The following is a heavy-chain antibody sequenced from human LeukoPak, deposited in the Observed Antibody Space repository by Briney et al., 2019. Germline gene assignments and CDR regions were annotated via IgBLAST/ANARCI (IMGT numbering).Heavy chain of an antibody. CDR3: ARHPVRRFDI. J-gene: IGHJ3*02. V-gene: IGHV4-38-2*02. CDR1: GYSISSGYY. Sequence: SETLSLTCTVSGYSISSGYYWGWIRQPPGKGLEWIGSIYYSGSTYYNPSLKSRVTISVDTSKNQFSLKLSSVTAADTAVYYCARHPVRRFDIWGQGTMVTVSS. CDR2: IYYSGST.